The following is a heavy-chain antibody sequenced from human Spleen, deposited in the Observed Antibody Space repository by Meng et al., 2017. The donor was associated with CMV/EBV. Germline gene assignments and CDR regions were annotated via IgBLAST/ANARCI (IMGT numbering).Heavy chain of an antibody. D-gene: IGHD2-2*01. CDR1: RCTFSNYW. Sequence: CKGSRCTFSNYWIAWLRQKPGKGPEWMGIIHPSDSDTRYSPSFQGQVTFSVDNSISTAYLRWRSLKVSDTAMYYCATQVDSSSLDFGLWGRGSLVTVSS. V-gene: IGHV5-51*01. CDR3: ATQVDSSSLDFGL. CDR2: IHPSDSDT. J-gene: IGHJ2*01.